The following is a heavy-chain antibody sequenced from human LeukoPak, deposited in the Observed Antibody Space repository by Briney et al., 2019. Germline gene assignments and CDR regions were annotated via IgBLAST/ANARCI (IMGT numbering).Heavy chain of an antibody. J-gene: IGHJ4*02. CDR1: GFRFSDYP. V-gene: IGHV3-72*01. CDR3: ARRGPDRALDY. Sequence: GGSLRLSCGGSGFRFSDYPMDWVRQAPGKGPEWVARIRDKTNGYTAEYAASARNRFIISRDDSKNSLSFQLNSLKSEDTAVYYCARRGPDRALDYWGQGTMVTVSS. D-gene: IGHD1-26*01. CDR2: IRDKTNGYTA.